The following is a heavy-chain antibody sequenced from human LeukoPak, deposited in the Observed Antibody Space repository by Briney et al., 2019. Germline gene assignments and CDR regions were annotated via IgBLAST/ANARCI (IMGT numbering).Heavy chain of an antibody. Sequence: GGSLRLSCAAAGFTFSSYAMHWVRQVAGKGLEGASGIRGSGESKFYADSVKGRFTVSRDNSKNTLYLQMNSLRVEDTAVYYCARGGYNWDTDAGWFDPWGLGTLVTVSS. CDR1: GFTFSSYA. CDR2: IRGSGESK. J-gene: IGHJ5*02. CDR3: ARGGYNWDTDAGWFDP. V-gene: IGHV3-23*01. D-gene: IGHD1/OR15-1a*01.